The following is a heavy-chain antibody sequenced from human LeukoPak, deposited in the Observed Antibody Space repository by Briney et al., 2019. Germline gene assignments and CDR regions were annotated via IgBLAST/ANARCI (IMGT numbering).Heavy chain of an antibody. V-gene: IGHV3-23*01. CDR3: AKFLHDSSGYYYGDY. CDR2: ISGSGGST. CDR1: GFTFSSYA. J-gene: IGHJ4*02. D-gene: IGHD3-22*01. Sequence: GGSLRLSCAASGFTFSSYAMSWVRQAPGKGLEWVSAISGSGGSTYYADSVKGRFTISRDNSKNTLYLQMNSLRAEDTAVYYCAKFLHDSSGYYYGDYWGQGTLVTVSS.